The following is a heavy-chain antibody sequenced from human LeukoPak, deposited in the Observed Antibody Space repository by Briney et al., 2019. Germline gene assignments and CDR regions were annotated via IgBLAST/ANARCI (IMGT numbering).Heavy chain of an antibody. V-gene: IGHV3-23*01. Sequence: GGSLRLSCAASGFTFSSYAMSWVRQAPGKGLEWVSAISGSGGSTYYADSVKGRFTISRDNSKNTLYLQMNSLRAEDTAVYYCARVAPADYYDSSGLIDYWGQGTLVTVSS. CDR1: GFTFSSYA. J-gene: IGHJ4*02. CDR2: ISGSGGST. D-gene: IGHD3-22*01. CDR3: ARVAPADYYDSSGLIDY.